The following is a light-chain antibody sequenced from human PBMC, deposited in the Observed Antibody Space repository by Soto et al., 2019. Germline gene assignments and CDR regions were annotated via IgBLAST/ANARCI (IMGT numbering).Light chain of an antibody. CDR3: QQYTRWPLT. CDR2: DTS. Sequence: EIVMKQSPATLSVTPGERVTLFCRASQSIYEKLAWYQQKPGQTPRLVIYDTSTRATGTPGSFSGSGSGTEFTLTFSSLQSEDFAVYSCQQYTRWPLTFGGGTKVDIK. CDR1: QSIYEK. V-gene: IGKV3-15*01. J-gene: IGKJ4*01.